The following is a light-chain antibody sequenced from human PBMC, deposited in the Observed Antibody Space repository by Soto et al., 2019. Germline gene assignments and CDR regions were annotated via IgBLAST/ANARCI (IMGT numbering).Light chain of an antibody. J-gene: IGKJ1*01. CDR2: GAS. CDR3: QQYNNWPWT. Sequence: EIVMTQPPATLSVSPGERATLSCRASQSVSSNLAWYQKKAGQAPRLLIYGASTRATGIPARFSGSGSGTEFTLTISRLQSEDFAVYYCQQYNNWPWTFGQGTKVDIK. V-gene: IGKV3-15*01. CDR1: QSVSSN.